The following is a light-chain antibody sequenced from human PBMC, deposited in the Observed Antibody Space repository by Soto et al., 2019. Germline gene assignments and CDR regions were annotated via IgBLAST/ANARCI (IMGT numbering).Light chain of an antibody. V-gene: IGKV1-5*01. CDR2: AAS. Sequence: DIQMTQSPSTLSASFGDRVTITCRASQNIDISSAWFQQRPGQAPKVLIYAASGLASGVPSTFSGSGSGTEFTLTISSLQPDDFATYFCQHYDTFSWAFGQGTKVDI. CDR3: QHYDTFSWA. CDR1: QNIDIS. J-gene: IGKJ1*01.